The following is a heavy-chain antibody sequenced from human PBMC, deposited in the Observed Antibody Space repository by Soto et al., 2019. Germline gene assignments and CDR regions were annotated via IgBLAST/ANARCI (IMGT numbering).Heavy chain of an antibody. Sequence: PAGYLRLSFAAPGSSFTRYSLKWVLQDPGKGLEWVSSISSTTNYIYYGDSMQGPFTISRDNAKNSLYLEMNSLRAEDTAVYYWARESEDLTSNLDYWGQGTLVGVSS. V-gene: IGHV3-21*06. CDR3: ARESEDLTSNLDY. CDR1: GSSFTRYS. J-gene: IGHJ4*02. CDR2: ISSTTNYI.